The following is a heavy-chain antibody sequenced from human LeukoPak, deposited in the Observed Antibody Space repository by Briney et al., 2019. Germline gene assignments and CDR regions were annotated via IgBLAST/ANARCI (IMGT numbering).Heavy chain of an antibody. Sequence: ASVKVSCKASGYTFTGQYIHWVRQAPGQGPEWMGWINPNSGGTNYAQKFQGRVTMTRDTSISTAYMEVSSLRSDDTAVYYCARSYSYDCSGYYGAKWGQGTLVTVSS. CDR1: GYTFTGQY. D-gene: IGHD3-22*01. CDR2: INPNSGGT. CDR3: ARSYSYDCSGYYGAK. V-gene: IGHV1-2*02. J-gene: IGHJ4*02.